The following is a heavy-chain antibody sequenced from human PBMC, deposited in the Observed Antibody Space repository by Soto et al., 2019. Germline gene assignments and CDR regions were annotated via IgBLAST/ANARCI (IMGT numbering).Heavy chain of an antibody. CDR1: GFTFRMYW. CDR3: TRGHRTTSTGTGGF. J-gene: IGHJ4*02. CDR2: INDDGIST. V-gene: IGHV3-74*01. Sequence: PGGSLRLSCAASGFTFRMYWMHWVRQVPGKGPEWVSRINDDGISTNYADSVKGRFTISRDNAKNTLYLQMNALRVEDTGVYYCTRGHRTTSTGTGGFWGQGTLVSVSS. D-gene: IGHD3-10*01.